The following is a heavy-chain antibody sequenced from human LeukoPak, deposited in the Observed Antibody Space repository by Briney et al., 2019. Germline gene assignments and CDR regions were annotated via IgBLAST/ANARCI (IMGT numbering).Heavy chain of an antibody. CDR3: ATKYSSSWVFDY. CDR1: GFTFSSYE. CDR2: ISSSGSTI. D-gene: IGHD6-13*01. J-gene: IGHJ4*02. Sequence: GGSLRLSCAASGFTFSSYEMNWVRQAPGKGLEWVSYISSSGSTIYYADSVKGRFTISRDNAKNSLYLQMYSLRAEDTAVYYCATKYSSSWVFDYWGQGTLVTVSS. V-gene: IGHV3-48*03.